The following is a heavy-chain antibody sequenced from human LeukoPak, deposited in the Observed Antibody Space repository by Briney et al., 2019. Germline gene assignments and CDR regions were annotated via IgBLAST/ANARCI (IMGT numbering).Heavy chain of an antibody. Sequence: EASVKVSCKASGYTFTGYYMHWVRQAPGQGLEWMGWINPNSGGTNYAQKFQGRVTMTRDTSISTAYMELSRLRSDDTAVYYCARVGDGYRDAFDIWGQGTMVTVSS. D-gene: IGHD5-24*01. V-gene: IGHV1-2*02. CDR1: GYTFTGYY. CDR3: ARVGDGYRDAFDI. J-gene: IGHJ3*02. CDR2: INPNSGGT.